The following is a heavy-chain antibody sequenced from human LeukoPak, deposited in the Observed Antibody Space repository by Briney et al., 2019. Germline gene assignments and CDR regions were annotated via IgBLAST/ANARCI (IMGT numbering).Heavy chain of an antibody. CDR1: GGSFSGYY. D-gene: IGHD3-10*01. V-gene: IGHV4-34*01. CDR3: ARLVRFGELLHNWFDP. Sequence: SETLSLTCAVYGGSFSGYYWSWIRQPPGKGLEWIGEINHSGSTNYNPSLKSRVTISVDTSKNQFSLKLSSVTATDTAVYYCARLVRFGELLHNWFDPWGQGTLVTVSS. J-gene: IGHJ5*02. CDR2: INHSGST.